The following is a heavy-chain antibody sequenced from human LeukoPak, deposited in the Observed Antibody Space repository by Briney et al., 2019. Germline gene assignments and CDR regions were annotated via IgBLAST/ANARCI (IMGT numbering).Heavy chain of an antibody. Sequence: GGSLRLSCAASGFTLSSYGMHWVRQAPGKGLEWVAFIRYNGNNKYYADSVKGRFTISRDTSKNTLYLQMYSLRSEDTAVYYCAKDGGVRGPDYYYYMDVWGKGTTVTVSS. CDR3: AKDGGVRGPDYYYYMDV. D-gene: IGHD3-10*01. J-gene: IGHJ6*03. V-gene: IGHV3-30*02. CDR2: IRYNGNNK. CDR1: GFTLSSYG.